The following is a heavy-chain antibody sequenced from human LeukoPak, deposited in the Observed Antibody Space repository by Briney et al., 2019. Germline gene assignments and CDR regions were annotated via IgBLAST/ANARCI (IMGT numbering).Heavy chain of an antibody. CDR3: ARPSNYDSSGYYY. V-gene: IGHV4-39*01. J-gene: IGHJ4*02. CDR1: GGSISSSSYY. D-gene: IGHD3-22*01. CDR2: IYYSGST. Sequence: PSETLPLTCTVSGGSISSSSYYWGWIRQPPGKGLEWIGSIYYSGSTYYNPSLKSRVTISVDTSKNQFSLKLSSVTAADTAVYYCARPSNYDSSGYYYWGQGTLVTVSS.